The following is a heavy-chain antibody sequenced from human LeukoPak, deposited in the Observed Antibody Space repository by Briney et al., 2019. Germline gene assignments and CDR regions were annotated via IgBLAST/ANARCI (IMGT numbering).Heavy chain of an antibody. D-gene: IGHD4-17*01. Sequence: GESLRLSCAASGFPFSSYCMHWVRQAPGKGLEWVAVISYDGSNKYYADSVKGRFTISRDNSKNTLYLQMNSLRAEDTAVYYCAKDRNYGDRGSHFDYWGQGTLGTVSS. J-gene: IGHJ4*02. CDR3: AKDRNYGDRGSHFDY. V-gene: IGHV3-30*18. CDR2: ISYDGSNK. CDR1: GFPFSSYC.